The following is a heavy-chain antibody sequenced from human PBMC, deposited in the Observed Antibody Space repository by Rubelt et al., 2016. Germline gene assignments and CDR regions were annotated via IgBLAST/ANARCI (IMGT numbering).Heavy chain of an antibody. CDR3: AGRGGREILTGYYTHDAFDI. CDR2: IYYSGST. CDR1: GGSISSSSYY. J-gene: IGHJ3*02. D-gene: IGHD3-9*01. Sequence: QLQESGPGLVKPSETLSLTCTVSGGSISSSSYYWGWIRQPPGKGLEWIGSIYYSGSTYYNPSLKSRVTISVDTSKNQFSLKLTSVTAADTAVYYCAGRGGREILTGYYTHDAFDIWGQGTMVTVSS. V-gene: IGHV4-39*01.